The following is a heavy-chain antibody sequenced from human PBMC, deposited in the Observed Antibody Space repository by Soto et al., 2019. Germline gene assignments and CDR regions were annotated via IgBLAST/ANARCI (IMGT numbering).Heavy chain of an antibody. D-gene: IGHD6-13*01. CDR2: TYYSGST. Sequence: SETLSLTCTVSGGSISSGGYYWSWIRQHPGKGLEWIGYTYYSGSTYYNPSLKSRVTISVDTSKNQFSLKLSSVTAADTAVYYCAREKQQLVYGMDVWGQGPTVTVS. J-gene: IGHJ6*02. CDR3: AREKQQLVYGMDV. V-gene: IGHV4-31*03. CDR1: GGSISSGGYY.